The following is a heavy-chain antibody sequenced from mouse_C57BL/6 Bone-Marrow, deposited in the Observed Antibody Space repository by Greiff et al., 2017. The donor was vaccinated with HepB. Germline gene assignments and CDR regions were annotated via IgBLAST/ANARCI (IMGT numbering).Heavy chain of an antibody. J-gene: IGHJ1*03. Sequence: DVQLVDSGGGLVQSGRSLRLSCATSGFTFSDFYMEWVRQAPGKGLEWIAASRNKANDYTTEYSASVKGRFIVSRDTSQSILYLQMNALRAEDTAIYYCARDAPYYYGSSYNWYFDVWGTGTTVTVSS. CDR1: GFTFSDFY. CDR2: SRNKANDYTT. V-gene: IGHV7-1*01. CDR3: ARDAPYYYGSSYNWYFDV. D-gene: IGHD1-1*01.